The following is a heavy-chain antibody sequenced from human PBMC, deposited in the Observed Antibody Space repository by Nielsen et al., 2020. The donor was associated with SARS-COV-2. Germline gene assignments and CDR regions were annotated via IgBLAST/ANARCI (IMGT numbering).Heavy chain of an antibody. J-gene: IGHJ6*02. CDR3: ARASADYYYGMDV. CDR1: GGSISSGGYS. D-gene: IGHD3-3*01. CDR2: IYYSGST. V-gene: IGHV4-30-4*07. Sequence: SETPSLTCAVSGGSISSGGYSWSWIRQPPGKGLEWIGYIYYSGSTYYNPSLKSRVTISVDTSKNQFSLKLSSVTAADTAVYYCARASADYYYGMDVWGQGTTVTVSS.